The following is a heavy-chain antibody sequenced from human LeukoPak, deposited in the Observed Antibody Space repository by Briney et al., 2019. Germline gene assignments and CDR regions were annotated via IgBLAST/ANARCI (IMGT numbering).Heavy chain of an antibody. Sequence: GGSLRLSWAASGFTFSTYWMHWVRQAPGKGLVWVSRINGDGGSRNYADSVKGRFTISRDNAKNTLYLQMRSLRVEDTAVYYCASASSHRTAAGGDYWGQGTLVTVST. V-gene: IGHV3-74*01. CDR3: ASASSHRTAAGGDY. D-gene: IGHD6-13*01. CDR1: GFTFSTYW. J-gene: IGHJ4*02. CDR2: INGDGGSR.